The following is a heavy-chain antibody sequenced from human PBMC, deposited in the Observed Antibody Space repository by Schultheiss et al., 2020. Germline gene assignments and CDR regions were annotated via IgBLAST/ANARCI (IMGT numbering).Heavy chain of an antibody. CDR2: IRSKAYDETT. CDR1: GFTFGDYA. J-gene: IGHJ4*02. V-gene: IGHV3-49*03. Sequence: GESLKISCTTSGFTFGDYAMSWFRQAPGKGLEWVGFIRSKAYDETTEYAASVKGRFTISRDDSKSIVYLQMNSLKIEDTAVYFCTRDAASSYTSSWWYYFDFWGQGTLVTVSS. CDR3: TRDAASSYTSSWWYYFDF. D-gene: IGHD6-13*01.